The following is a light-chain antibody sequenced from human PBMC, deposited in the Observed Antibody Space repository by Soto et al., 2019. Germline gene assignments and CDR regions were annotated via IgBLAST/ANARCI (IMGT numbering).Light chain of an antibody. CDR1: QSIHTS. CDR3: QQRNVLPPIT. J-gene: IGKJ5*01. CDR2: DST. V-gene: IGKV3-11*01. Sequence: ILTQSPATLSLSPGERATLSCRASQSIHTSLAWYQQKSGKPPRLVIYDSTLRANGVPDRFGGSRSGTEFTLTINSLEPEDFAMYYCQQRNVLPPITFGQGTRLEI.